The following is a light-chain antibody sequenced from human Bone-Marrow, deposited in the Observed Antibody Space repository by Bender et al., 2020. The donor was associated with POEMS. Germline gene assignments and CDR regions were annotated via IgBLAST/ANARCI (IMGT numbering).Light chain of an antibody. CDR2: DVT. J-gene: IGLJ3*02. V-gene: IGLV2-11*01. CDR3: QSYDNSLGGWV. Sequence: QSVLTQPPSVSGAPGQRVTISCTGTSSDVGGYNYVSWYQQHPGKVPKLLIYDVTTRPSGVPDRFSGSKSGNTASLTVTGLQAEDEGDYYCQSYDNSLGGWVFGGGTKLTVL. CDR1: SSDVGGYNY.